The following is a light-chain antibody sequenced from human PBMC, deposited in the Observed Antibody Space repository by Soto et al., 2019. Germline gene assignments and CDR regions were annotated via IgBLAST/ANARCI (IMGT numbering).Light chain of an antibody. Sequence: QSVLTQPASVSGSPGQSITISCTGTSGDIGSYNRVSWYQQHPGKAPKLIIYEVTARPSGVSNRFSGSKSGNTASLTISGLQAEDEAEYYCSSYTNVNTRACVFGTGTKRTVL. J-gene: IGLJ1*01. CDR2: EVT. V-gene: IGLV2-14*01. CDR3: SSYTNVNTRACV. CDR1: SGDIGSYNR.